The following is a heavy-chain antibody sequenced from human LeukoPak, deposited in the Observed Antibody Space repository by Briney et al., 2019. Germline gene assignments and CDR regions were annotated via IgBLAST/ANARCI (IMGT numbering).Heavy chain of an antibody. Sequence: GASVKVSCKASGYTFSDYYINWVRQAPGQGLEWMGRINPNSGGTDYAQKFQGRVTVTRDTSISTAYMELSRLTSDDTAVYYCARDFRIIAASRNWFDPSGQGTLVTASS. CDR1: GYTFSDYY. D-gene: IGHD6-6*01. J-gene: IGHJ5*02. CDR3: ARDFRIIAASRNWFDP. CDR2: INPNSGGT. V-gene: IGHV1-2*06.